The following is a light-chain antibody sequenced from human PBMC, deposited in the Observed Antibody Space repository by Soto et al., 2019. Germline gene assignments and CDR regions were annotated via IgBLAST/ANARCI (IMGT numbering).Light chain of an antibody. Sequence: EIVLAQSPGTLSLSLLEIATLSCMASQSVSNNYLAWYQQKPGQAPRXLIYGASNRATGIPDRFSGSGSGTDFTLTISRLEPEDFAVYYCQQYGSSGKFGQGTKVDIK. CDR2: GAS. J-gene: IGKJ1*01. CDR3: QQYGSSGK. V-gene: IGKV3-20*01. CDR1: QSVSNNY.